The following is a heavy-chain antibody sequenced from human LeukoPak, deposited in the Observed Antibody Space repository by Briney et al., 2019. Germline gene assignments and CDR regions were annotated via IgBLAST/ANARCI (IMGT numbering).Heavy chain of an antibody. CDR1: GGSIRSGNHY. CDR3: ARSLLRSGYYLNWFDP. V-gene: IGHV4-61*02. CDR2: FYSSGTT. Sequence: KPSENLSLTCTVSGGSIRSGNHYWSWIRQPAGKGLELIGRFYSSGTTNYDPTLKSRATISADTSRNEIYLRLSSVTAADTAVYYCARSLLRSGYYLNWFDPWGQGTLVTVSS. D-gene: IGHD3-22*01. J-gene: IGHJ5*02.